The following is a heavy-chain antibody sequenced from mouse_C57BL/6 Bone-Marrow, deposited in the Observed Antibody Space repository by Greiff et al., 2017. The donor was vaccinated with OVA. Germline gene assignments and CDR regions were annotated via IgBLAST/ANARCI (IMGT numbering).Heavy chain of an antibody. V-gene: IGHV1-53*01. CDR2: INPNNGGT. CDR3: ANGYFDV. J-gene: IGHJ1*03. CDR1: GYTFTSYW. Sequence: QVQLQQPGTELVKPGASVKLSCKASGYTFTSYWMHWVKQRPGQGLEWIGYINPNNGGTSYNQKFKGKATLTVNKSSSTAYMELRSLTSEDSAVYYCANGYFDVWGTGTTVTVSS.